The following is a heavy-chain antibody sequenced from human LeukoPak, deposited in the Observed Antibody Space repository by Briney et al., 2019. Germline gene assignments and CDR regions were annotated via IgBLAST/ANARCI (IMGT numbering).Heavy chain of an antibody. CDR2: MNSDGSAT. J-gene: IGHJ4*02. CDR3: AKGPNYFDS. Sequence: GGSLRLSCAASGFSFSNYWMHWVRQAPGKGLVWVTRMNSDGSATYYADSAQGRFTISRDNAKNTLYLQMNSLRAEDTAMYFCAKGPNYFDSWGQGTLVTVSS. CDR1: GFSFSNYW. V-gene: IGHV3-74*01.